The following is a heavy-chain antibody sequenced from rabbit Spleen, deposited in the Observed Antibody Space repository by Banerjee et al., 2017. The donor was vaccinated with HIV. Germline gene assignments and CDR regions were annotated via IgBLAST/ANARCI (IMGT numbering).Heavy chain of an antibody. J-gene: IGHJ2*01. CDR1: GFSFSSSDY. CDR3: GGDLACGIGWDFCL. CDR2: INSSSSGTT. D-gene: IGHD4-2*01. V-gene: IGHV1S40*01. Sequence: QSLEESGGDLVKPGASLTLTCTASGFSFSSSDYMCWVRQAPGKGLECIACINSSSSGTTCFASLAKGRINNPKTSATTVTLQMASLTTAGKATFFCGGDLACGIGWDFCLGGPGTLVTVS.